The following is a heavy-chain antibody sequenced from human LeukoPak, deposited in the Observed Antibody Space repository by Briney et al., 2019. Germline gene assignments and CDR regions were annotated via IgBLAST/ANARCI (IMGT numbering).Heavy chain of an antibody. Sequence: PGGSLRLTCAASGFTFSSYAMSWVRQAPGKGLEWVSAISGSGGSTYYADSVKGRFTISRDNSKNTLYLQMNSLRADDTAVYYCAKEIWPTVTTPGWTYFDYWGQGTLVTVSS. V-gene: IGHV3-23*01. J-gene: IGHJ4*02. CDR3: AKEIWPTVTTPGWTYFDY. D-gene: IGHD4-17*01. CDR2: ISGSGGST. CDR1: GFTFSSYA.